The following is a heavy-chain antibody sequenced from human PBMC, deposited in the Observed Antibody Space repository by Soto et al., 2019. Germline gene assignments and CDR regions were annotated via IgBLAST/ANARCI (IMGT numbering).Heavy chain of an antibody. Sequence: QVQLVQSGAEVKKLGSSVKVSCKASGSTFSNHMITWVRQAPGQGLEWMGRIIPILDITNYAQKFQGRVTLTADISTTTAYMEVSSLSSEDTAVYYWARDSPIGSTFTGHDDIDSWGQGTLVTVSS. D-gene: IGHD5-12*01. CDR1: GSTFSNHM. J-gene: IGHJ4*02. CDR2: IIPILDIT. V-gene: IGHV1-69*08. CDR3: ARDSPIGSTFTGHDDIDS.